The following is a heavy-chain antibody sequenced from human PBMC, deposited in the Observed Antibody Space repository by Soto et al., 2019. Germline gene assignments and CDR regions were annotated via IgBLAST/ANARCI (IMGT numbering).Heavy chain of an antibody. V-gene: IGHV5-51*01. CDR1: GYNFTNYW. CDR3: ARQEADTVLFYYGMDV. CDR2: IYPGDSAT. D-gene: IGHD4-17*01. J-gene: IGHJ6*02. Sequence: PGESLKISCQGSGYNFTNYWIGWVRQMPGKGLEWMGIIYPGDSATRYSPSFRGQVTISADKSISAAYLQWSSLKASDTAMYYCARQEADTVLFYYGMDVWGPGTKVTVFS.